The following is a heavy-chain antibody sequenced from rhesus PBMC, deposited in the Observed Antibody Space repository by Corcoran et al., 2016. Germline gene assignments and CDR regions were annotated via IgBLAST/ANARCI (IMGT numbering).Heavy chain of an antibody. CDR1: VFTFSNYW. D-gene: IGHD3S6*01. V-gene: IGHV3S11*01. CDR2: IKNKGEGGTA. Sequence: EVQLVESGGGLVQPGGSLRLSCAASVFTFSNYWMSWLRQAPGKGLEWVGFIKNKGEGGTAADAESVKGRLTISRDDSKNTLYLQMNSLKTEDTAGYYCTRAKTHDYWGQGVLVTVSS. CDR3: TRAKTHDY. J-gene: IGHJ4*01.